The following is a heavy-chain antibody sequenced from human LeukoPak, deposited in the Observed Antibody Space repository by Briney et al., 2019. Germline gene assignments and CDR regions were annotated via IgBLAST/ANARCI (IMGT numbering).Heavy chain of an antibody. CDR1: GFTFSSHS. Sequence: PGGSLRLSCVVSGFTFSSHSVNWVRQAPGRGLEWVLSITTCNYIFYAESVKGRFTISRDNAKNSLYLQMTSLRAEDTAVYYCVRVHARAGSFDYWGQGTLVTVSS. D-gene: IGHD6-19*01. CDR2: ITTCNYI. CDR3: VRVHARAGSFDY. V-gene: IGHV3-21*01. J-gene: IGHJ4*02.